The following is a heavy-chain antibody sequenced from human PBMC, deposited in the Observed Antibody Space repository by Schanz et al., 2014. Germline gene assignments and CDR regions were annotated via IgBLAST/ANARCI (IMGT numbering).Heavy chain of an antibody. CDR3: AKYRGYYRVSGSYSADGGMDV. CDR1: GFAFSSYG. J-gene: IGHJ6*02. CDR2: IGVDGTTT. V-gene: IGHV3-23*01. D-gene: IGHD3-10*01. Sequence: EVQLLESGGGLVQPGGSLRLSCLASGFAFSSYGMNWLRQAPGKGLEWVSVIGVDGTTTYYADSVKGRFTISRDNSKNTLYLQMNSLRPEDTAVYYCAKYRGYYRVSGSYSADGGMDVWGQGTTVTVSS.